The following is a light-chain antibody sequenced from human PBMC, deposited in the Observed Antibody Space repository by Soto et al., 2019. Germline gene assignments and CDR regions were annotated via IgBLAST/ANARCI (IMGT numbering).Light chain of an antibody. J-gene: IGKJ1*01. CDR1: QSVGSN. V-gene: IGKV3-15*01. Sequence: EIVMTQSPASLSVSPGERATLSCRASQSVGSNLAWYQQKPGQAPGLLIFGASTRATGSPARFSGSGSGTEFTLSISSLQSEDFAVYYCQQYNNWPRTFGQGTKVEIK. CDR3: QQYNNWPRT. CDR2: GAS.